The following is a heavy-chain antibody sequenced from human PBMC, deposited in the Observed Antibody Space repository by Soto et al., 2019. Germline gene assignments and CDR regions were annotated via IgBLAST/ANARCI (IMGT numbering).Heavy chain of an antibody. CDR1: GFTFSSYA. CDR2: ISGSGGST. Sequence: GGSLRLSCAASGFTFSSYAMSWVRQAPGKGLEWVSAISGSGGSTYYADSVKGRFTISRDNSKNTLYLQMNSLRAEDTAVYYCAKDLDFGVVPFNWFDPWGQGTLVTVSS. CDR3: AKDLDFGVVPFNWFDP. D-gene: IGHD3-3*01. J-gene: IGHJ5*02. V-gene: IGHV3-23*01.